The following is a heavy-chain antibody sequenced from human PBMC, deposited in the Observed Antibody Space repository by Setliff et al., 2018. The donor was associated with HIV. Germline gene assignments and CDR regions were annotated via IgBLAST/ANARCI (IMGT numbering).Heavy chain of an antibody. D-gene: IGHD2-2*01. CDR1: GYNFVDYS. J-gene: IGHJ4*02. Sequence: GESLKISCQGSGYNFVDYSIAWVRQVPGKGLEWMGIIYPVDSETRYSPSFQGQVTISADKSINTAYLQWTTLKASDSAMYYCARPRGNDYAGSGFDNWGQGTLVTV. V-gene: IGHV5-51*01. CDR2: IYPVDSET. CDR3: ARPRGNDYAGSGFDN.